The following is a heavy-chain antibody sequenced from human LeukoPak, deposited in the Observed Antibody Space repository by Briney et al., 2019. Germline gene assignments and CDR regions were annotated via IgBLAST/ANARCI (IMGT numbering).Heavy chain of an antibody. D-gene: IGHD4-17*01. J-gene: IGHJ3*02. CDR2: IYYSGST. V-gene: IGHV4-31*03. Sequence: SQTLSLTCTVSGGSISSGGYYWSWIRQHPGKGLEWIGYIYYSGSTYYNPSLRSRVTISVDTSKNQFSLKLSPLTAADTAVYYCARDALDYGDYYAFDIWGQGTMVTVSS. CDR1: GGSISSGGYY. CDR3: ARDALDYGDYYAFDI.